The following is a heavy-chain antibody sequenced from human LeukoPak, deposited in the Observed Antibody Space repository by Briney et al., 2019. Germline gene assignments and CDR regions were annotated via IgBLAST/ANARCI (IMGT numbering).Heavy chain of an antibody. CDR3: AREVPAVYYYYYYGMDV. CDR2: INTNTGNP. D-gene: IGHD2-2*01. V-gene: IGHV7-4-1*02. CDR1: GYTFTSYA. Sequence: GASVKVSCKASGYTFTSYAMNWVRQAPGQGLEWMGWINTNTGNPTHAQGFTGRFVFSLDTSVSTAYLQTSSLKAEDTAVYYCAREVPAVYYYYYYGMDVWGQGTTVTVSS. J-gene: IGHJ6*02.